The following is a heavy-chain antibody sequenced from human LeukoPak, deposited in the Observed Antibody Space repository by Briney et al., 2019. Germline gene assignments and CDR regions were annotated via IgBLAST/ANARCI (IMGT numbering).Heavy chain of an antibody. Sequence: PGGSLRLSCAASGFTFSGDSMSWIRQAPGKGLELVSHISTSTTYTIYSDSVKGRFTISRDNAERSLFLQMNSLRGEDSAVYYCARGRTYGSGSYTLFDYWGQGTLVTVSS. D-gene: IGHD3-10*01. CDR2: ISTSTTYT. CDR1: GFTFSGDS. V-gene: IGHV3-11*03. CDR3: ARGRTYGSGSYTLFDY. J-gene: IGHJ4*02.